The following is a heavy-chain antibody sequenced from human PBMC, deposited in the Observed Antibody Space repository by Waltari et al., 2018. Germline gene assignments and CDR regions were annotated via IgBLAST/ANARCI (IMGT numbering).Heavy chain of an antibody. CDR1: GDSISSNYW. J-gene: IGHJ4*02. D-gene: IGHD2-2*01. CDR3: AGDRAIGLFFDY. CDR2: VHHSGRT. V-gene: IGHV4-4*02. Sequence: QVQPQESGPGLVKPSGTLSLTCAVSGDSISSNYWWSWVRQSPGKGLEWIGQVHHSGRTHYNPSLQSRVTISVDKSKNQFSLNLNSVTAADTAVYYCAGDRAIGLFFDYWGQGTLVTVSS.